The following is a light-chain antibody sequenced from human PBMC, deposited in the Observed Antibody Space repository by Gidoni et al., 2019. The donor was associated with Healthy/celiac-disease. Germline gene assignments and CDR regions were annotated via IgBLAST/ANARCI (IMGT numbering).Light chain of an antibody. CDR3: QQSYSTPWT. J-gene: IGKJ1*01. CDR2: ADS. Sequence: IQITQSPSSLSASVGDRVTITCRASQSSSSYLNWYQQKPGKAPKLLIYADSSLQSGVPERFSGSGSGTDFTLNISSLQPEDVATYYCQQSYSTPWTFGQGTKVEIK. CDR1: QSSSSY. V-gene: IGKV1-39*01.